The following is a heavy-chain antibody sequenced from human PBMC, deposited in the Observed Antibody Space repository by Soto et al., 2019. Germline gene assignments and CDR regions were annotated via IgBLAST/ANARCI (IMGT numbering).Heavy chain of an antibody. J-gene: IGHJ5*02. Sequence: QVQLVQSGAEVKKPGASVKVSCKASGYTFTNYGISWVRQAPGQGLEWMGWIIAYNGNTKYAQELQGRVTMTTDTSTSTAYMELRSLRSDDTDVYYCARGVGSGSYYNKYNWFDPWGQGTLVTVSS. V-gene: IGHV1-18*01. CDR3: ARGVGSGSYYNKYNWFDP. D-gene: IGHD3-10*01. CDR1: GYTFTNYG. CDR2: IIAYNGNT.